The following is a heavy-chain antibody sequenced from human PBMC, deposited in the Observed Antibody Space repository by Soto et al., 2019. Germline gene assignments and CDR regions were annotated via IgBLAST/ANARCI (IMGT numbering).Heavy chain of an antibody. CDR3: AKDRNYPRDQFHY. CDR2: ISANGQGI. D-gene: IGHD1-7*01. Sequence: GASVKVSCKASGFTFSTYALSWVRQAPGKGLEWVSAISANGQGIYYADSVRGRFTISRDNSKNTIFLHMDSLRAEDTAVYYCAKDRNYPRDQFHYWGQGTLVTVSS. V-gene: IGHV3-23*01. J-gene: IGHJ4*02. CDR1: GFTFSTYA.